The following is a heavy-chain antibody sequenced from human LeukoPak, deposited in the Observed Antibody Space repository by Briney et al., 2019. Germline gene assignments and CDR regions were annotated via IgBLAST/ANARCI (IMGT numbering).Heavy chain of an antibody. D-gene: IGHD3-9*01. V-gene: IGHV1-2*04. J-gene: IGHJ5*02. CDR1: GYTFTGCY. Sequence: ASVKVSCKASGYTFTGCYMHWVRQAPGQGLEWMGWINHNSGGTNYAQKFQGWVTMTRDTSISTAYMELSRLRSDDTAVYYCARGLHYDILTGYQTGWFDPWGQGPLVTVSS. CDR2: INHNSGGT. CDR3: ARGLHYDILTGYQTGWFDP.